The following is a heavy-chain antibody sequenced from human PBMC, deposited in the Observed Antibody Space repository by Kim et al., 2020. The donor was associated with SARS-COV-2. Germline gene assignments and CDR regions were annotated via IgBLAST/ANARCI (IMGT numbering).Heavy chain of an antibody. V-gene: IGHV1-3*01. CDR3: ARAAPGAKWLRFVNWFDP. CDR2: INAGNGNT. D-gene: IGHD5-12*01. J-gene: IGHJ5*02. CDR1: GYTFTSYA. Sequence: ASVKVSCKASGYTFTSYAMHWVRQAPGQRLEWMGWINAGNGNTKYSQKFQGRVTITRDTSASTAYMELSSLRSEDTAVYYCARAAPGAKWLRFVNWFDPWGQGTLVTVSS.